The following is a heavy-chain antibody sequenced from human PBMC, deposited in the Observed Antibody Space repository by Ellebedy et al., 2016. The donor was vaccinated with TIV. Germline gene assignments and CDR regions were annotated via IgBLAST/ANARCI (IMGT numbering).Heavy chain of an antibody. V-gene: IGHV1-24*01. Sequence: ASVKVSCXVSGYTLTELSMHWVRQAPGKGLEWMGGFDPEDGETIYAQKFQGRVTITADESTSTAYMELSSLRSEDTAVYYCARRDSSSLAQGLYYYYYMDVWGKGTTVTVSS. CDR2: FDPEDGET. CDR1: GYTLTELS. CDR3: ARRDSSSLAQGLYYYYYMDV. D-gene: IGHD6-6*01. J-gene: IGHJ6*03.